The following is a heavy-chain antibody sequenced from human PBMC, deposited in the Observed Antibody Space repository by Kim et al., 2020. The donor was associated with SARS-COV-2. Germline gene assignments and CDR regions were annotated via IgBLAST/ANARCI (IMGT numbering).Heavy chain of an antibody. V-gene: IGHV7-4-1*02. Sequence: TNTGNPTYAQGFTGRFVFSLDTSVSTAYLQISSLKAEDTAVYYCARPQDYWGQGTLVTVSS. J-gene: IGHJ4*02. CDR2: TNTGNP. CDR3: ARPQDY.